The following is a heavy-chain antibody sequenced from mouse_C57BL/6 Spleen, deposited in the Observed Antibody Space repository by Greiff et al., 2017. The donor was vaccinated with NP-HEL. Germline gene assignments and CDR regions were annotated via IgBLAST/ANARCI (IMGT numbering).Heavy chain of an antibody. J-gene: IGHJ4*01. CDR3: ARYFYAMDC. V-gene: IGHV1-82*01. CDR2: IYPGDGDT. CDR1: GYAFSSSW. Sequence: QVQLKESGPELVKPGASVKISCKASGYAFSSSWMNWVKQRPGKGLEWIGRIYPGDGDTNYNGKFKGKATLTADKSSSTAYMQLSSLTSEDSAVYFCARYFYAMDCWGQGTSVTVSS.